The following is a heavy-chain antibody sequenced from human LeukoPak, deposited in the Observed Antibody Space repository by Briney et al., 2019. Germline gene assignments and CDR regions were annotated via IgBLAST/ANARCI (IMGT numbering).Heavy chain of an antibody. CDR3: ARGNQQH. Sequence: PGGSLRLSCAASGFTFSSYEMNWVRQAPGKGLEWVSSISSSSSYIYYAGSVKGRFTISRDNAKNSLYLQMNSLRAEDTAVYYCARGNQQHWGQGTLVTVSS. CDR1: GFTFSSYE. CDR2: ISSSSSYI. V-gene: IGHV3-21*01. J-gene: IGHJ1*01.